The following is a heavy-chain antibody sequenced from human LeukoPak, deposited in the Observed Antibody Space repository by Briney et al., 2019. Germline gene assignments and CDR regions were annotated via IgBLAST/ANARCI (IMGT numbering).Heavy chain of an antibody. Sequence: GGSLRLSCAASGFTVSSLAMHWVRQAPGKGLEWVSSSGTRSGTKYYADSVKGRFTISRDNSKNTLYLQMNSLRAEDTAVYYCARGPPAYYDFWSGYYRYNWFDPWGQGTLVTVSS. CDR1: GFTVSSLA. CDR2: SGTRSGTK. J-gene: IGHJ5*02. D-gene: IGHD3-3*01. CDR3: ARGPPAYYDFWSGYYRYNWFDP. V-gene: IGHV3-21*04.